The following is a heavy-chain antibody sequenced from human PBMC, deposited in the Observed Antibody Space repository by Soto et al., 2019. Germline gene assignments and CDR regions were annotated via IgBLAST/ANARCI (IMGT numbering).Heavy chain of an antibody. J-gene: IGHJ6*04. V-gene: IGHV1-69*13. CDR3: ARCQILRITGTTCGMDV. D-gene: IGHD1-20*01. Sequence: SVKVSCKASGGTFSSYAISWVRQAPGQGLEWMGGIIPIFGTANYAQKFQGRVTITADESTSTAYMELSSLRSEDTAGDYCARCQILRITGTTCGMDVWGKGAKVTVS. CDR2: IIPIFGTA. CDR1: GGTFSSYA.